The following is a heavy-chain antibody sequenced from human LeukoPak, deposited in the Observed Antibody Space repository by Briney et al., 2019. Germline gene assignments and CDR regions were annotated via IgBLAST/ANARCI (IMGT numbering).Heavy chain of an antibody. Sequence: PSETLSLTCTASGGSIISTSYYWGWIRQPPGKGLEWIGNIYYSGSTYYNPSLKSRVTISVDTSKNQFSLKLTSVTAADTAVYYCTKLSAVVVEGVYYFAYGGRGALVTVSS. CDR2: IYYSGST. CDR3: TKLSAVVVEGVYYFAY. CDR1: GGSIISTSYY. V-gene: IGHV4-39*01. D-gene: IGHD2-15*01. J-gene: IGHJ4*02.